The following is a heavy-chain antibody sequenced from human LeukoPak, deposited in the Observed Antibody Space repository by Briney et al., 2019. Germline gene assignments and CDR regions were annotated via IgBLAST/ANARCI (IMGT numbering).Heavy chain of an antibody. J-gene: IGHJ5*02. CDR2: IYYSGST. Sequence: SETLSLTCTVSGGAISSYYWSWIRQPPGKGLEWSGYIYYSGSTNYTPSLKSRVTISVDTSKNQFSLKLSSVPAADTPVYYCARLGDQYSSSFNWFDPWGQGTLVTVSS. D-gene: IGHD6-13*01. CDR1: GGAISSYY. V-gene: IGHV4-59*08. CDR3: ARLGDQYSSSFNWFDP.